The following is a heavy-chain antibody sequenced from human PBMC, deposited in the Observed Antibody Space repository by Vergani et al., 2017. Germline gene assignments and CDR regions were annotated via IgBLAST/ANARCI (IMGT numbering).Heavy chain of an antibody. V-gene: IGHV3-23*01. CDR1: GFTFSSYA. Sequence: EVQLLESGGGLVQPGGSLRLSCAASGFTFSSYAMSWVRQAPGKGLEWVSAISGSGGSTYYADSGKGRFTISRDNSKNTLYLQMNSLRAEETAVYYCAKPEMFGVVIIPVGYWGQGTLVTVSS. CDR2: ISGSGGST. CDR3: AKPEMFGVVIIPVGY. D-gene: IGHD3-3*01. J-gene: IGHJ4*02.